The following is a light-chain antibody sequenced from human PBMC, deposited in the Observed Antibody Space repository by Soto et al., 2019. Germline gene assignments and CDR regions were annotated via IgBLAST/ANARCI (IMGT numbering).Light chain of an antibody. J-gene: IGKJ2*01. CDR3: QHYNSFPYT. CDR1: ESISLW. CDR2: KAS. Sequence: DIQMTQSPSTLSASVGDRVTITCRASESISLWLAWFQQKPGKAPKLLIYKASTLASGVPSRFSGSGSGTEFALTITSLQPDDCAIYYCQHYNSFPYTFGQGTKVDI. V-gene: IGKV1-5*03.